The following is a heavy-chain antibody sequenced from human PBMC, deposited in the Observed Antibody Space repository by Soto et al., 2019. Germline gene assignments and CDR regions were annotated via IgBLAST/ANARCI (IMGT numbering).Heavy chain of an antibody. CDR1: GFTFSSYA. D-gene: IGHD5-12*01. J-gene: IGHJ6*03. CDR3: AKGGTRGYEAYYSYYSMDV. CDR2: ISGSGGST. V-gene: IGHV3-23*01. Sequence: PGGSLRLCCAASGFTFSSYAMSWVRQAPGKGLEWVSAISGSGGSTYYADSVKGRFTISRDNSKNTLYLQMNSLRAEDTAVYYCAKGGTRGYEAYYSYYSMDVWGTGTTLTLSS.